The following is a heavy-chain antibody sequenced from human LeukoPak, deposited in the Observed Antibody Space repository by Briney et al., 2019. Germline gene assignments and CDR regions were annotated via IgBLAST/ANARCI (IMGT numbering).Heavy chain of an antibody. V-gene: IGHV5-51*01. CDR1: GYSFTSYW. CDR2: IYPGDSDT. D-gene: IGHD6-13*01. CDR3: ARLIAACFDP. Sequence: GESLKIYCKGSGYSFTSYWIGWVRPMTGKGLEWMGIIYPGDSDTRYSPSFQGQVTISADKSISTAYLQWSSLKASDTAMYFCARLIAACFDPWGQGTLVTVSS. J-gene: IGHJ5*02.